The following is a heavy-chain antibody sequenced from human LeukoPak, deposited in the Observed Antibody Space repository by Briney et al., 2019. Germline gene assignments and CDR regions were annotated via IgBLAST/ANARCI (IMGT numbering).Heavy chain of an antibody. D-gene: IGHD2-8*01. CDR1: GFTFSSYA. CDR3: ARGGLMVYAIDYFDY. V-gene: IGHV3-64*01. CDR2: ISSNGGST. J-gene: IGHJ4*02. Sequence: PGGSLRLSCAASGFTFSSYAMHWVRQAPGEGLEYVSAISSNGGSTYYANSVKGRFTISRDNSKNTLYLQMGSLRAEDMAVYYCARGGLMVYAIDYFDYWGQGTLVTVSS.